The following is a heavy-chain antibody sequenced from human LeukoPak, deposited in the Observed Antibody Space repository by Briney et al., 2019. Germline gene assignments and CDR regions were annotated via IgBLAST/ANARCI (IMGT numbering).Heavy chain of an antibody. J-gene: IGHJ4*02. CDR3: ARDRYDDSSGNWGY. V-gene: IGHV1-2*02. Sequence: ASVKVSCKASGYTFTGYYMHWVRQAPGQGLEWMGWINPNSGGTNYAQKFQGRVTMTRDTSISTAYMELSRLRSDDTAVYYCARDRYDDSSGNWGYWGQGTLVTVSS. D-gene: IGHD3-22*01. CDR1: GYTFTGYY. CDR2: INPNSGGT.